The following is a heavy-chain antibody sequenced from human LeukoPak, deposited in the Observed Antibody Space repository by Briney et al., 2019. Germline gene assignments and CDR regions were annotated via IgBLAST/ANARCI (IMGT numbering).Heavy chain of an antibody. J-gene: IGHJ4*02. CDR1: GFIVSGTY. CDR3: TRGQVNPFDY. CDR2: IYSGGST. Sequence: GGSLRLSCAASGFIVSGTYMSWVRQAPGKGLEWVSVIYSGGSTYYPDSVKGRFTISRHSSMDTLYLQMNSLRPEDTAVYYCTRGQVNPFDYWGQGTLVTVSS. D-gene: IGHD2-21*01. V-gene: IGHV3-53*04.